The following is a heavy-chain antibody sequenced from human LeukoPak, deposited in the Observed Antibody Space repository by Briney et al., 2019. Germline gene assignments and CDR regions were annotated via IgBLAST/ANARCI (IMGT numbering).Heavy chain of an antibody. Sequence: GGSLILSCALSGFTFSGYGMHWVRQAPGKGLEWVAFTHFDGSITYYADSVKGRFSISRDNSKNTLYLQMNSLRPQDTAVYYCAKDRYSGLGTRFVDSWGQGTLVTVSS. J-gene: IGHJ4*02. CDR1: GFTFSGYG. CDR2: THFDGSIT. V-gene: IGHV3-30*02. D-gene: IGHD3-10*01. CDR3: AKDRYSGLGTRFVDS.